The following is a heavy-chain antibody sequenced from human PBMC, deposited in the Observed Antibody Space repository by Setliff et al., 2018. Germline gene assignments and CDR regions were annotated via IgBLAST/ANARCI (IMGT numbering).Heavy chain of an antibody. Sequence: SETLSLTCSVSGDSINSGTYYWSWFRQSAGKGLEWIGYIYHSGYTSYNPSLKSRVTLSVDTSKNKLSLRLTSVTAADTALYYCARGLHDTSDDYYVGAFDMWGLGTKVTVSS. J-gene: IGHJ3*02. D-gene: IGHD3-22*01. CDR3: ARGLHDTSDDYYVGAFDM. CDR1: GDSINSGTYY. CDR2: IYHSGYT. V-gene: IGHV4-61*10.